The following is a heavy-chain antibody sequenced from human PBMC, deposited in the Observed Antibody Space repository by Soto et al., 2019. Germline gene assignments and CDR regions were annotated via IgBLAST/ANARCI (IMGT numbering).Heavy chain of an antibody. CDR1: GYKFTSYG. V-gene: IGHV5-51*01. J-gene: IGHJ5*02. D-gene: IGHD3-22*01. Sequence: PXASLKISCRTCGYKFTSYGIAWVRQMPGKGLEWMGIIFPSDSDTRYSPSFQGQVTISADRSTSTVFLQWASLKASDTAVYFCARKDKSGYFNWFDPWGQGTLVTVSS. CDR2: IFPSDSDT. CDR3: ARKDKSGYFNWFDP.